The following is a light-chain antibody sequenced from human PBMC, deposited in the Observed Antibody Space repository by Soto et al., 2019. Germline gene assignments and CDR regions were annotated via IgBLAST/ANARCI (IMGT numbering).Light chain of an antibody. V-gene: IGLV2-18*01. CDR3: SLYTSDNAYV. CDR2: EVS. J-gene: IGLJ1*01. CDR1: STDFVSYNR. Sequence: QSALTQPPSVSGSPGQSVTISCTGTSTDFVSYNRVSWYQQPPGTAPKLMIYEVSKRPSGVPDRFSGSKSGNTASLTISGLQAADEADYCCSLYTSDNAYVFGTGTKVTVL.